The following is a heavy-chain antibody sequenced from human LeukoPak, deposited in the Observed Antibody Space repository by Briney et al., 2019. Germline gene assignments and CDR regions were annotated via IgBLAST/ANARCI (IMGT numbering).Heavy chain of an antibody. CDR1: GYTFTSYV. J-gene: IGHJ4*02. CDR2: MNPNSGNT. CDR3: ARGSILGATTGYYFDY. D-gene: IGHD1-26*01. V-gene: IGHV1-8*01. Sequence: ASVKVSCKASGYTFTSYVINWVRQATGQGLEWMGWMNPNSGNTGYAQKFQGRVTMTRNTSISTAYMELSSLRSEDTAVYYCARGSILGATTGYYFDYWGQGTLVTVSS.